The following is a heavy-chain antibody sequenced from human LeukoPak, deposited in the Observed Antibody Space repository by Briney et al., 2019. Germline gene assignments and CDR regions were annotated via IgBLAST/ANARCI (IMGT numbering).Heavy chain of an antibody. CDR3: ARIRDGAGDL. D-gene: IGHD1-14*01. CDR1: GFSLSTSGMS. CDR2: VHWSDHK. V-gene: IGHV2-70*11. Sequence: ESGPALVKPTQTLTLTCTFSGFSLSTSGMSVSWIRQPPGKALEWLARVHWSDHKYYNSSLKTRLTISRDPSKNQVVVTMTNMDPVDTATYYCARIRDGAGDLWGEGTLVTVSS. J-gene: IGHJ4*02.